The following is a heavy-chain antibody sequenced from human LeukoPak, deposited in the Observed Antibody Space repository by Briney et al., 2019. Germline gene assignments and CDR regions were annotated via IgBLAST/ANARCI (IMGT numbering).Heavy chain of an antibody. CDR1: GFTFSNYA. J-gene: IGHJ4*02. CDR2: ISSNGGNT. Sequence: GGSLRLSCAASGFTFSNYAMHWVRQAPGKGLEYVSAISSNGGNTFYANSVKGRFTISRDNSKNTLYLQMNSLRAEDTAVYYCAKAVVPAAIPYYFDYWGQGTLVTVSS. CDR3: AKAVVPAAIPYYFDY. V-gene: IGHV3-64*01. D-gene: IGHD2-2*01.